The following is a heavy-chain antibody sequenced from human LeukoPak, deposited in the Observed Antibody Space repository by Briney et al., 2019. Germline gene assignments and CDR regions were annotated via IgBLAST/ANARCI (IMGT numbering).Heavy chain of an antibody. Sequence: SQTLSLTCTVSGGSISSGDYYWSWIRQPPGKGLEWIGYIYYSGSTYYNPSLKSRVTKSVDTSKTQFSLKLSSVTAADTAVYYCARLPDPYYFDYWGQGTLVTVSS. J-gene: IGHJ4*02. CDR3: ARLPDPYYFDY. V-gene: IGHV4-30-4*08. CDR1: GGSISSGDYY. CDR2: IYYSGST.